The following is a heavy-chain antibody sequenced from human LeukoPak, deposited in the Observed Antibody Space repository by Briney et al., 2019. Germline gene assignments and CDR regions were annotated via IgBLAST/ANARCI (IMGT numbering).Heavy chain of an antibody. D-gene: IGHD3-3*01. J-gene: IGHJ4*02. CDR1: GGSISSGSYY. Sequence: SETLSLTCTVSGGSISSGSYYWSWIRQPAGKGLEWIGRNYTSGSTNYNPSLKSRVTISVDTSKNQFSLKLSSVTAADTAVYYCARVKAGRGVVFDYWGQGTLVTVSS. CDR3: ARVKAGRGVVFDY. V-gene: IGHV4-61*02. CDR2: NYTSGST.